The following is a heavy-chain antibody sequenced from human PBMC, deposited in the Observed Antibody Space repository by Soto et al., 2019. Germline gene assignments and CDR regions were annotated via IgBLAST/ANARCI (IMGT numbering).Heavy chain of an antibody. V-gene: IGHV4-31*03. CDR3: AMKALNYDSSGYSDLQIDY. CDR1: GGSISSGGYY. J-gene: IGHJ4*02. D-gene: IGHD3-22*01. CDR2: IYYSGST. Sequence: SETLSLTCTVSGGSISSGGYYWSWIRQHPGKGLEWIGYIYYSGSTYYNPSLKSRVTISVDTSKNQFSLKLSSVTAADTAVYYCAMKALNYDSSGYSDLQIDYWGQGTLVTVSS.